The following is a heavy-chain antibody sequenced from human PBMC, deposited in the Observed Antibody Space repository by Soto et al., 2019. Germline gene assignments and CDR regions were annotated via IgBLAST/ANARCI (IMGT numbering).Heavy chain of an antibody. Sequence: AGGSLRLSCEASGFSFSSFGMHWVRQAPGKGLEWVAFISYDGSNNYYVDSVQGRFTIFRDSSRNAVYLQMNSLRPEDTAVYYCAKALGELSPESFDHWGQGTLVTVSS. D-gene: IGHD3-16*02. CDR2: ISYDGSNN. V-gene: IGHV3-30*18. J-gene: IGHJ4*02. CDR3: AKALGELSPESFDH. CDR1: GFSFSSFG.